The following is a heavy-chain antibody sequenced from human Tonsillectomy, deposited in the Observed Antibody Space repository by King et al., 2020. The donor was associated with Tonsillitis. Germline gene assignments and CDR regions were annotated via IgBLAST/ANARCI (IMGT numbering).Heavy chain of an antibody. CDR1: GFTFSSYA. CDR3: AKGGWVYDYSNYGMDV. J-gene: IGHJ6*02. CDR2: ISGTGGST. V-gene: IGHV3-23*04. D-gene: IGHD4-11*01. Sequence: VQLVESGGGLVQPGGSLRLSCAASGFTFSSYAMSWVRQAPGKGLEWVSAISGTGGSTYYADSVRGRFTISRDNSKNTLYLQMNSLRAEDTAVYYCAKGGWVYDYSNYGMDVWGQGTTVTVSS.